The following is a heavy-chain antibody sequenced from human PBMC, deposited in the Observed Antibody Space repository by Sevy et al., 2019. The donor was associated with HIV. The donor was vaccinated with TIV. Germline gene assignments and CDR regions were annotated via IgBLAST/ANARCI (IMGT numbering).Heavy chain of an antibody. CDR3: ATRKDYYDSSGCPFDY. CDR1: GYTLTQLS. J-gene: IGHJ4*02. D-gene: IGHD3-22*01. Sequence: ASVKVSCKVSGYTLTQLSMHWVRQAPGKGLEWMGSFDPEDGETIYAQKLQGRVTMTEDTSADTAYMELNSLRSEDTAVYYNATRKDYYDSSGCPFDYWGQGPPVTVSS. V-gene: IGHV1-24*01. CDR2: FDPEDGET.